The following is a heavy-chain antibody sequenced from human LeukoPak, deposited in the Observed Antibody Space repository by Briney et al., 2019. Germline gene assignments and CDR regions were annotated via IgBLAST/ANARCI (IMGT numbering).Heavy chain of an antibody. CDR3: AREPPPGYCSSTSCYRLEYFQH. D-gene: IGHD2-2*02. CDR1: GFTFSSYS. Sequence: PGGSLRLSCAASGFTFSSYSMNWVRQAPGKGLEWVSYISSSSSTIYYADSVKGRFTISRDNAKNSLYLQMNSLRAEDTAVYYCAREPPPGYCSSTSCYRLEYFQHWGQGTLVTVSS. J-gene: IGHJ1*01. CDR2: ISSSSSTI. V-gene: IGHV3-48*01.